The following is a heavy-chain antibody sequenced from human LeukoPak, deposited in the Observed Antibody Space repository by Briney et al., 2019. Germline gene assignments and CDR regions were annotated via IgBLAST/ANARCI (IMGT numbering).Heavy chain of an antibody. D-gene: IGHD6-19*01. CDR2: IKEDGSIQ. J-gene: IGHJ4*02. CDR3: ARDVWTGVAVSDY. Sequence: GGSLRLSWVAYGFTFSSYWMTWDRQAPGKGLEWLANIKEDGSIQSYLDSVRGRFTISRDNAKTSVYLQLNSLRADDTAVYYCARDVWTGVAVSDYWGQGTLVTVSS. CDR1: GFTFSSYW. V-gene: IGHV3-7*01.